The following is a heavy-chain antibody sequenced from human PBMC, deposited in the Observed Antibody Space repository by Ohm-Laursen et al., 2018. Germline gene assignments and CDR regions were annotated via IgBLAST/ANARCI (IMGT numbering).Heavy chain of an antibody. CDR1: GGTFSSYA. D-gene: IGHD6-19*01. J-gene: IGHJ6*02. Sequence: SSVKVSCKPSGGTFSSYAISWVRQAPGQGLEWMGRIIPILGIANYAQKFQGRVTITADKSTSTAYMELSSLRSEDTAVYYCARGSSSSGEYYYYYYGMDVWGQGTTVTVSS. V-gene: IGHV1-69*04. CDR2: IIPILGIA. CDR3: ARGSSSSGEYYYYYYGMDV.